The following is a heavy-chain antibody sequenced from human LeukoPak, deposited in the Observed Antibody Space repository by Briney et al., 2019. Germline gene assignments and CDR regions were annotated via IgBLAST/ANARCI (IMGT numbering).Heavy chain of an antibody. D-gene: IGHD1-14*01. Sequence: GSLRLSCAASGFPFSTYGMYWVRQAPGKGLDWVAVIWYDGSNKYYADSVKGRFTISRDNSKNTLYLQMNSLRAEDTAVYYCAKDSNPAGYYYMDVWGKGTTVTVSS. V-gene: IGHV3-33*06. CDR1: GFPFSTYG. CDR3: AKDSNPAGYYYMDV. CDR2: IWYDGSNK. J-gene: IGHJ6*03.